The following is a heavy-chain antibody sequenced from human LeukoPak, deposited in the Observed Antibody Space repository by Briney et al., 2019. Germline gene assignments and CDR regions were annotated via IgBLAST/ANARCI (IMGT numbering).Heavy chain of an antibody. J-gene: IGHJ6*03. Sequence: GASVKVSCKASGGTFSSYAISWVRQAPGQGLEWMGGIIPIFGTANYAQKFQGRVTITTDESTSTAYMELSSLRSEDTAVYYCAIPEYSSSHPRVTYYYYYMDVWGKGTTVTVSS. CDR1: GGTFSSYA. D-gene: IGHD6-6*01. V-gene: IGHV1-69*05. CDR2: IIPIFGTA. CDR3: AIPEYSSSHPRVTYYYYYMDV.